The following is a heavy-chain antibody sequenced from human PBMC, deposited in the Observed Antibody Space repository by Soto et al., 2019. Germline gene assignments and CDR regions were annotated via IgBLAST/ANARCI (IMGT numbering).Heavy chain of an antibody. CDR2: IYSGGNT. Sequence: EVQLVESGGGLVQPGGSLRLSCAASGFTVSSSYMGWVRQAPGKGLEWVSSIYSGGNTYYADSVRGRFTISTDNSKDTLYLQMNSLSVDDTAMYYGARHVGFYWYFDLWGRGTLVTVSS. D-gene: IGHD1-26*01. CDR3: ARHVGFYWYFDL. CDR1: GFTVSSSY. V-gene: IGHV3-66*04. J-gene: IGHJ2*01.